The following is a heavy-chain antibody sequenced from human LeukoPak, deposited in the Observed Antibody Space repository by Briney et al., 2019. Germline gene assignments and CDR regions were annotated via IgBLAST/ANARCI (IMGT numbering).Heavy chain of an antibody. D-gene: IGHD3-16*01. CDR2: IYHSGST. J-gene: IGHJ4*02. Sequence: SETLSLTCTVSGYSISSGYYWGWIRQPPGKGLEWIGYIYHSGSTNYNPSLKSRVTISVDTSKNQFSLKLSSVTAADTAVYYCARDRRGGSDMDHWGQGTLVTVSS. V-gene: IGHV4-38-2*02. CDR3: ARDRRGGSDMDH. CDR1: GYSISSGYY.